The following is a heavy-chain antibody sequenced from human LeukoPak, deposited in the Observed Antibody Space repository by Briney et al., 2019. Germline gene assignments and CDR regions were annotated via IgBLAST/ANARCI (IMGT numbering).Heavy chain of an antibody. J-gene: IGHJ4*02. CDR2: IYSGGST. CDR1: GFSVSSNY. CDR3: AKTQYCGVDCYSWYFDY. D-gene: IGHD2-21*02. V-gene: IGHV3-53*01. Sequence: GGSLRLSCAASGFSVSSNYMSWVRQAPGKGLEWVSVIYSGGSTYYADSVKGRFTISRDNSKNTLFLQMNNLRAEDTAVYYCAKTQYCGVDCYSWYFDYWGQGTLVTVSS.